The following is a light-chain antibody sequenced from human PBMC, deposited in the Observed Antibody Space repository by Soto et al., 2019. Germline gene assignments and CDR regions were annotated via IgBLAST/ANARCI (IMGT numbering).Light chain of an antibody. V-gene: IGKV1-39*01. CDR1: QSIDNY. CDR3: QESYTSPAVS. Sequence: IQMTQSPSSLSASVGDRVTITCRASQSIDNYLNWYQHKPGEAPKLLIYGTSTLQTGVPLRFSGSGSGTDFTLTISSLQAEDFATYFCQESYTSPAVSFGGGTKVDIK. CDR2: GTS. J-gene: IGKJ4*01.